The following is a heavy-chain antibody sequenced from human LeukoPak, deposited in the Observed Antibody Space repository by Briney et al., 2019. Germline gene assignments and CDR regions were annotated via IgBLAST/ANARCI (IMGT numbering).Heavy chain of an antibody. CDR3: ARERGTYGGNAYYFDY. CDR1: GFTFSSYG. J-gene: IGHJ4*02. V-gene: IGHV3-33*01. CDR2: IWYDGSNK. D-gene: IGHD4-23*01. Sequence: GGSLRLSCAASGFTFSSYGMHWVRQAPGKGLEWVAVIWYDGSNKYYADSVKGRFTISRDNSKNTLYLQMNSLRAEDTAVYYCARERGTYGGNAYYFDYWGQGTLVTVSS.